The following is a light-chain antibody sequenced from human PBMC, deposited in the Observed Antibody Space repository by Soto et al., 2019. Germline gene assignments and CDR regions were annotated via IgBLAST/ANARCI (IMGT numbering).Light chain of an antibody. Sequence: QSVLTQPPSVSGAPGQRVTISCTGGSSNIGAGYDVHWYQQLPGTAPKLLIYGNNNRPSGVPDRFSGSKSGTSASLAITGLQAEDEADYYCQSYDSSLSVYVFGTGTQLTVL. CDR1: SSNIGAGYD. CDR2: GNN. V-gene: IGLV1-40*01. CDR3: QSYDSSLSVYV. J-gene: IGLJ1*01.